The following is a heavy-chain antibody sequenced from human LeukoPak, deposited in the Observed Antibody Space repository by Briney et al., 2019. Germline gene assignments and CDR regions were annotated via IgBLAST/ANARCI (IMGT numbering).Heavy chain of an antibody. CDR1: GGSISSGSYY. V-gene: IGHV4-61*02. Sequence: SETLSLTCTVSGGSISSGSYYWSWIRQPAGKGLEWIGRIYTSGSTNYNPSLKSRVTISVDPSKNQFSLKLSSVTAADTAVYYCTRGGTSMVRVVDYWGQGTLVTVSS. CDR3: TRGGTSMVRVVDY. CDR2: IYTSGST. J-gene: IGHJ4*02. D-gene: IGHD5-18*01.